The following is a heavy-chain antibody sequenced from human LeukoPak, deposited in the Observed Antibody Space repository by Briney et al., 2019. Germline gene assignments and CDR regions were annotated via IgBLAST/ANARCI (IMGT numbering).Heavy chain of an antibody. J-gene: IGHJ4*02. CDR3: AKLIGPRIPPIDY. CDR2: ISSDGSDK. CDR1: GFTFSSYY. D-gene: IGHD2-21*01. Sequence: GGSLRLSCAASGFTFSSYYMHWVRQAPGKGLEWVATISSDGSDKRYADSVKGRFSISRDNSKNTLYLQMNSLRAEDTAVYYCAKLIGPRIPPIDYWGQGTLVTVSS. V-gene: IGHV3-30*04.